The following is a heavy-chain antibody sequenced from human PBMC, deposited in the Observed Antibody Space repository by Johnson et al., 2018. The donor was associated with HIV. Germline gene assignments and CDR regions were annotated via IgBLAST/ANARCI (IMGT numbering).Heavy chain of an antibody. Sequence: QVQLVESGGGVVQPGRSLRLSCAASGFTFSIYGMHWVRQAPGKGLEWVAFMRYDGSNKYYADSVKGRFTISRDNSKNTLYLQMNSLRAEDTAVYYCAKPNTVTTFGPPNDAFDIWGQGTMVTVSS. CDR1: GFTFSIYG. J-gene: IGHJ3*02. D-gene: IGHD4-11*01. V-gene: IGHV3-30*02. CDR2: MRYDGSNK. CDR3: AKPNTVTTFGPPNDAFDI.